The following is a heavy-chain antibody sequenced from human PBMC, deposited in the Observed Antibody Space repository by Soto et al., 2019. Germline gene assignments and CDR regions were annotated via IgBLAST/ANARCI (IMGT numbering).Heavy chain of an antibody. J-gene: IGHJ4*02. CDR1: GFTFSDYY. CDR2: ISSSSYT. V-gene: IGHV3-11*06. Sequence: GGSLRLSCAASGFTFSDYYMSWIRQAPGKGLEWVSYISSSSYTNYADSVKGRFTISRDNAKNSLYLQMNSLRAEDTAVYYCARGGFDTMIVVDYWGQGTLVTVSS. CDR3: ARGGFDTMIVVDY. D-gene: IGHD3-22*01.